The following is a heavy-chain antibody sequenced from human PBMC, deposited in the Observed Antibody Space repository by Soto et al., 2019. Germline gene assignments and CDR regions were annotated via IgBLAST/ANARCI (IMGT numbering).Heavy chain of an antibody. CDR3: AHRHVVRDGSGDNWFDP. D-gene: IGHD3-10*01. CDR1: GFSLSASGVG. J-gene: IGHJ5*02. CDR2: IYWDDDR. Sequence: SGPTLVNPTQTLTLTCTFSGFSLSASGVGVGWIRQPPGKALEWLAVIYWDDDRRYSPSLKSRLTITKDTSKNQVVLTMTNMDPVDTATYYCAHRHVVRDGSGDNWFDPWGQGILVTVSS. V-gene: IGHV2-5*02.